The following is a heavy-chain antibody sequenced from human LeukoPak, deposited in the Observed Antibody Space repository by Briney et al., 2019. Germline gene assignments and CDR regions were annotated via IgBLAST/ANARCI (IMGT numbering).Heavy chain of an antibody. J-gene: IGHJ5*02. V-gene: IGHV3-23*01. D-gene: IGHD3-3*02. CDR2: ISGSGGST. Sequence: GGSLRLSCAASGFTFDNFAMTWVRQAPGKGLEWVSGISGSGGSTYYIDSVKGRFIISRDNSKNTLYLQMNSVSAEDTAVYYCAKDRAYYHLWDGYHGVWFDPWGQGTLVIVSS. CDR3: AKDRAYYHLWDGYHGVWFDP. CDR1: GFTFDNFA.